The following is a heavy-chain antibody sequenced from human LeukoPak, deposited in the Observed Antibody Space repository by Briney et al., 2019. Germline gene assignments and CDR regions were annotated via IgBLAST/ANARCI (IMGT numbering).Heavy chain of an antibody. V-gene: IGHV4-61*01. Sequence: SETLSLTCTVSGGSISSSSYYWSWIRQPPGKGLEWIGYIYYSGSTNYNPSLKSRVTMSVDTSKNQFSPKLSSVTAADTAVYYCARDSVVPAAVGAFDIWGQGTMVTVSS. CDR3: ARDSVVPAAVGAFDI. CDR2: IYYSGST. CDR1: GGSISSSSYY. D-gene: IGHD2-2*01. J-gene: IGHJ3*02.